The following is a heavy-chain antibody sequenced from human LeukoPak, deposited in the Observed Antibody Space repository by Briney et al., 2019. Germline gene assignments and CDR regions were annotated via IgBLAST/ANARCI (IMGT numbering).Heavy chain of an antibody. D-gene: IGHD3-10*01. V-gene: IGHV4-59*12. CDR2: IYYSGST. Sequence: SETLSLTCTVSGGSISSYYWSWIRQPPGKGLEWIGYIYYSGSTNYNPSLKSRVTMSVDTSKNQFSLKLSSVTAADTAVYYCARAYVERGSGSYSLFDYWGQGTLVTVSS. J-gene: IGHJ4*02. CDR1: GGSISSYY. CDR3: ARAYVERGSGSYSLFDY.